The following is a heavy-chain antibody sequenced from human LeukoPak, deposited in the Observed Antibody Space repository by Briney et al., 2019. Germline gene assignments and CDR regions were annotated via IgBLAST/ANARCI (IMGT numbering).Heavy chain of an antibody. D-gene: IGHD3-22*01. CDR1: GFTFRIYC. J-gene: IGHJ3*01. V-gene: IGHV3-7*01. Sequence: GGSLRLSCAASGFTFRIYCVSGVREAPGKGREGVANIKQEGSEKHYVDSVRGRFTISRDNDKNTVYLELSSLRAEDTVVYYCERDLLHLGGWGQGKMVTVSS. CDR3: ERDLLHLGG. CDR2: IKQEGSEK.